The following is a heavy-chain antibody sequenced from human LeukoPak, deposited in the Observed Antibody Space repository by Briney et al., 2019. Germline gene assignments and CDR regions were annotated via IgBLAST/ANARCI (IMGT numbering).Heavy chain of an antibody. D-gene: IGHD1-26*01. CDR3: ARGHSGSYYLYYYGMDV. Sequence: SETLSLTCAVYGGSFSGYYWSWIRQPPGKGLEWIGEINHSGSTNYNPSLKSRVTISVDTSKNQFSLKLSSVTAADTAVYYCARGHSGSYYLYYYGMDVWGQGTTVTVSS. CDR1: GGSFSGYY. CDR2: INHSGST. V-gene: IGHV4-34*01. J-gene: IGHJ6*02.